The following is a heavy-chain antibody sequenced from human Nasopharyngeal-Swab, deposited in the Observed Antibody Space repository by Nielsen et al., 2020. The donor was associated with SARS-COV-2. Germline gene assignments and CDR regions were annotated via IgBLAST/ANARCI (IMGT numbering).Heavy chain of an antibody. V-gene: IGHV1-46*01. Sequence: ASVKVSCKASGYTFTSYGISWVRQAPGQGLEWMGIINPSGGSTSYAQKFQGRVTMTRDTSTSTVYMELSSLRSEDTAVYYCARVNYGSGSYLGGVDYWGQGTLVTVSS. J-gene: IGHJ4*02. CDR2: INPSGGST. CDR3: ARVNYGSGSYLGGVDY. D-gene: IGHD3-10*01. CDR1: GYTFTSYG.